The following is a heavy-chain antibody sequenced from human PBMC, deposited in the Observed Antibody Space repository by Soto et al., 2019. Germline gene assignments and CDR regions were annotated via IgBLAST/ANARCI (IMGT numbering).Heavy chain of an antibody. CDR3: ATLLRDIAYKDAFDI. J-gene: IGHJ3*02. Sequence: ASVKVSCKVSGYTLTELSMHWVRQAPGKGLEWMGGFDPEDGETIYAQKFQGRVTMTEDTSTDTAYMELGSLRSEDTAVYYCATLLRDIAYKDAFDIWGQGTMVTVSS. CDR1: GYTLTELS. V-gene: IGHV1-24*01. CDR2: FDPEDGET. D-gene: IGHD3-16*01.